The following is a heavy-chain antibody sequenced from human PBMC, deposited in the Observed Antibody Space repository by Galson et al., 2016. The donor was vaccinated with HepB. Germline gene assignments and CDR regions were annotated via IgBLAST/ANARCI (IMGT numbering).Heavy chain of an antibody. CDR2: IYHTGNS. D-gene: IGHD2-15*01. CDR3: AREPQLVDAFDI. Sequence: ETLSPTCAVSGGSISSFSWWSWVRQSPGQGLVWIGEIYHTGNSNYNPSLMRRVTISVNKSKNQFSRRRSSVTAADTAVSYWAREPQLVDAFDIWGQGTAVTVSS. CDR1: GGSISSFSW. V-gene: IGHV4-4*02. J-gene: IGHJ3*02.